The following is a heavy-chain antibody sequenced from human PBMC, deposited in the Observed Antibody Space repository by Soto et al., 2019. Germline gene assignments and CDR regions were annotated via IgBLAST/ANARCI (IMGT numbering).Heavy chain of an antibody. D-gene: IGHD5-12*01. CDR3: ARNLEMATITHYYYGMDV. CDR2: IIPIFGTA. Sequence: SVKVSCKASGGTFSSYAISWVRQAPEQGLEWMGGIIPIFGTANYAQKFQGRVTITADESTSTAYMELSSLRSEDTAVYYCARNLEMATITHYYYGMDVWGQGTTVTVSS. CDR1: GGTFSSYA. J-gene: IGHJ6*02. V-gene: IGHV1-69*13.